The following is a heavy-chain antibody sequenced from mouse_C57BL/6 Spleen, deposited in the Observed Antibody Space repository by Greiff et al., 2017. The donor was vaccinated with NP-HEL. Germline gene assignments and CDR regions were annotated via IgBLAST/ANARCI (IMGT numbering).Heavy chain of an antibody. D-gene: IGHD1-1*01. CDR3: ARLLRGMDY. CDR1: GFSLTSYG. J-gene: IGHJ4*01. V-gene: IGHV2-2*01. CDR2: ILSGGST. Sequence: VQLQQSGPGLVQPSQSLSITCTASGFSLTSYGVHWVRQSPGKGLEWLGVILSGGSTDYNAAFISRMGTIKANTKSQVFFKMNSLQADDTAIYYCARLLRGMDYWGQGTSVTVSS.